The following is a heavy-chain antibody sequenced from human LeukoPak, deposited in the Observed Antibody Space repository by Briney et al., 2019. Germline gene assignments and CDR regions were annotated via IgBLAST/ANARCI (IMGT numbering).Heavy chain of an antibody. CDR1: GFTFSDYT. CDR2: IDLSGSVL. V-gene: IGHV3-48*04. Sequence: PGGSLRLSCAASGFTFSDYTMNWVRQAPGKGLEWVSYIDLSGSVLYYVDSVKGRFTISRDNAENSLYLQMNSLRAEDTAVYYCARGTNNAFDIWGQGTIVTVSS. J-gene: IGHJ3*02. D-gene: IGHD2-2*01. CDR3: ARGTNNAFDI.